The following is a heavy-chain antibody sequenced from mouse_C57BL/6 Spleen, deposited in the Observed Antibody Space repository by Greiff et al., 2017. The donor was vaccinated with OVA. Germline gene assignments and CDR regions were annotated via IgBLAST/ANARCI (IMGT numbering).Heavy chain of an antibody. CDR2: INPYNGGT. CDR3: ARYGDYGSSPWFAY. D-gene: IGHD1-1*01. CDR1: GYTFTDYY. J-gene: IGHJ3*01. Sequence: EVKLQESGPVLVKPGASVKMSCKASGYTFTDYYMNWVKQSHGKSLEWIGVINPYNGGTSYNQKFKGKATLTVDKSSSTAYMELNSLTSEDSAVYYCARYGDYGSSPWFAYWGQGTLVTVSA. V-gene: IGHV1-19*01.